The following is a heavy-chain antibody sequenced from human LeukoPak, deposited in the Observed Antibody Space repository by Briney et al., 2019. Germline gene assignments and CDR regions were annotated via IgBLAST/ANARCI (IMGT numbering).Heavy chain of an antibody. J-gene: IGHJ6*02. D-gene: IGHD3-22*01. Sequence: PSETLSLTCTVSGGSISSYYWSWIRQPAGKGLEWIGRIYTSGSTNYNPSLKSRVTRSVDPSKNQFSLKLSSVTAADTAVYYCASTHSAYDSSGYHYGMDVWGQGTTVTVSS. CDR1: GGSISSYY. V-gene: IGHV4-4*07. CDR2: IYTSGST. CDR3: ASTHSAYDSSGYHYGMDV.